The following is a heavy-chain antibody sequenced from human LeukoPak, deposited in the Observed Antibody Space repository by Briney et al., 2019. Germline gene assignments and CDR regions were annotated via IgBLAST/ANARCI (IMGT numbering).Heavy chain of an antibody. Sequence: ASVKVSCKASGYTFTSYDINWVRQATGQGLEWMGWMNPNSGSTGYAQKFQGRVTMTRNTSISTAYMELSSLRSEDTAVYYCARDSNDLDYYYYYMDVWGKGTTVTVSS. CDR1: GYTFTSYD. D-gene: IGHD4-11*01. CDR3: ARDSNDLDYYYYYMDV. J-gene: IGHJ6*03. V-gene: IGHV1-8*01. CDR2: MNPNSGST.